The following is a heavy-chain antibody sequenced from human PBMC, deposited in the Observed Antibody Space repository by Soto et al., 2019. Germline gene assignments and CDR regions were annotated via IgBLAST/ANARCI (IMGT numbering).Heavy chain of an antibody. D-gene: IGHD5-18*01. CDR1: GGSFSGYY. J-gene: IGHJ4*02. CDR3: ASTNVDTAMATDY. Sequence: SETLSLTCAVYGGSFSGYYWSWIRQPPGKGLEWIGEINHSGSTNYNPSLKSRVTISVDTSKNQFSLKLSSVTAADTAVYYCASTNVDTAMATDYWGQGTLVTVSS. V-gene: IGHV4-34*01. CDR2: INHSGST.